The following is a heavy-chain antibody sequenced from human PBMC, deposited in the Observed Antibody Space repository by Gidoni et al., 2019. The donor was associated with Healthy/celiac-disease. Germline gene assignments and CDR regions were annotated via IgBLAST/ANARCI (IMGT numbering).Heavy chain of an antibody. V-gene: IGHV3-7*03. CDR2: IKQDGSEK. CDR3: ARDSPTVAGTSDAFDI. CDR1: GFPFSSSW. D-gene: IGHD6-19*01. Sequence: EVQLVESGGGLVQPGGSLRLSWAASGFPFSSSWMSWVRQAPGKGLEWVANIKQDGSEKYYVDSVKGRFTISRDNAKNSLYLQMNSLRAEDTAVYYCARDSPTVAGTSDAFDIWGQGTMVTVSS. J-gene: IGHJ3*02.